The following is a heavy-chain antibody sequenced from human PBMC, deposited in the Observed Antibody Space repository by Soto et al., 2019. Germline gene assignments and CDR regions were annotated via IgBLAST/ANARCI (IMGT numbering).Heavy chain of an antibody. V-gene: IGHV1-2*02. CDR2: IGPESGAT. D-gene: IGHD1-26*01. CDR3: GRGRSGQIVVFY. J-gene: IGHJ4*02. Sequence: ASVKVSCKASGYTFTGHYIHWVRQAPEQGPEWMGEIGPESGATRYAQRFQGRVTMTRDMTITTVYMELNNLSPDDTAVYYCGRGRSGQIVVFYWGQGTPVTVSS. CDR1: GYTFTGHY.